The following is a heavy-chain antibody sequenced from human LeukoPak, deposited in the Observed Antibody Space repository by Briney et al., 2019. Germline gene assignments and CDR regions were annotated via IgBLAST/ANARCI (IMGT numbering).Heavy chain of an antibody. D-gene: IGHD3-22*01. J-gene: IGHJ4*02. CDR2: ISDSGRT. CDR1: GASVNSYY. V-gene: IGHV4-59*02. Sequence: SETLSLTCTVSGASVNSYYWDWIRQPPGKGLEWIGCISDSGRTYYNPSLKRRVTISLGTSNNQFSLRLTSVTAADSAMYYCTKGYYEPFDSWGQGTLVTVSS. CDR3: TKGYYEPFDS.